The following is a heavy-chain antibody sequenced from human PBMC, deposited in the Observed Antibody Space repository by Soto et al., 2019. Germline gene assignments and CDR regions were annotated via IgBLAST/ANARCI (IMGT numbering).Heavy chain of an antibody. CDR2: IIPIFGTA. CDR3: AREGRPDYYGSGSTFYYYYGMGV. V-gene: IGHV1-69*13. J-gene: IGHJ6*02. CDR1: GGTFSSYA. Sequence: SVKVSCTASGGTFSSYAISWVRQAPGQGLEWMGGIIPIFGTANCAQKFQGRVTITADESTSTAYMELSSLRSEDTAVYYCAREGRPDYYGSGSTFYYYYGMGVWGQGTTVTVSS. D-gene: IGHD3-10*01.